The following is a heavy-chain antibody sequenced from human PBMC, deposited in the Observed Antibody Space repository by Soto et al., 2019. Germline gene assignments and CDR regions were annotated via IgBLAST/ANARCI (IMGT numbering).Heavy chain of an antibody. Sequence: SETLSLTCAVDGGSFSGYYWSWIRQPPGKGLEWIGEINHSGSTNYNPSLKSRVTISVDTSKNQFSLKLSSVTAADTAVYYCARVGRYCSSTSCPALRLGTNWFDPWGQGTLVTVSS. V-gene: IGHV4-34*01. D-gene: IGHD2-2*01. CDR3: ARVGRYCSSTSCPALRLGTNWFDP. CDR1: GGSFSGYY. CDR2: INHSGST. J-gene: IGHJ5*02.